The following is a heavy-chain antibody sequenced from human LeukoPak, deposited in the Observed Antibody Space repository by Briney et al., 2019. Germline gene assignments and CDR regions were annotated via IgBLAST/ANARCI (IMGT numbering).Heavy chain of an antibody. CDR3: ARDAPIVGSSFDY. CDR2: IYYSGST. CDR1: GGSISSSSYF. J-gene: IGHJ4*02. Sequence: ASETLSLTCTVSGGSISSSSYFWGWIRQPPGKGLEWIGSIYYSGSTYYSPSLKSRVTISVDTSKNQFSLKLSSVTAADTAVYYCARDAPIVGSSFDYWGQGTLVTVSS. V-gene: IGHV4-39*07. D-gene: IGHD1-26*01.